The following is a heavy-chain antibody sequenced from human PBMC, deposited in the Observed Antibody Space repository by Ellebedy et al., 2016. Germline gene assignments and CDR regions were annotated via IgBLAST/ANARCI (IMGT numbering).Heavy chain of an antibody. CDR2: IWYDGSNK. Sequence: GESLKISCAASECTFSSYGMHWVCQAPGKELEWVAVIWYDGSNKYYADSVKGRFTISRDNSKNTLYLQMNSLRAEDTAVYYCARGVGSGWFDPWGQGTLVTVSS. CDR3: ARGVGSGWFDP. D-gene: IGHD2-15*01. J-gene: IGHJ5*02. V-gene: IGHV3-33*01. CDR1: ECTFSSYG.